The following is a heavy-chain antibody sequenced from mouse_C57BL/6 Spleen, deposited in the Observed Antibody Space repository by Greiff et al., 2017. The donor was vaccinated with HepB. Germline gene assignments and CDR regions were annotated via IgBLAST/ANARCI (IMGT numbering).Heavy chain of an antibody. CDR1: GFTFSDYG. J-gene: IGHJ1*03. D-gene: IGHD1-1*01. CDR3: ARGATTVVDWYFDV. V-gene: IGHV5-17*01. Sequence: EVNVVESGGGLVKPGGSLKLSCAASGFTFSDYGMHWVRQAPEKGLEWVAYISSGSSTIYYADTVKGRFTISRDNAKNTLFLQMTSLRSEDTAMYYCARGATTVVDWYFDVWGTGTTVTVSS. CDR2: ISSGSSTI.